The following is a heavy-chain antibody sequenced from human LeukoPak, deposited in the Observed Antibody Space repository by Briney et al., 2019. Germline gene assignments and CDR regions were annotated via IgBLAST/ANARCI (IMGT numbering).Heavy chain of an antibody. CDR1: GGSISGYY. Sequence: SETLSLTCTVSGGSISGYYWSWIRQPPGKGLEWIGDMYYSGSSNFNPSLNSRVTISEDTSKNQFSLKLRSVTAADTAVYYCARAGIGYDSGALDPWGQGTLVTVSA. J-gene: IGHJ5*02. CDR2: MYYSGSS. V-gene: IGHV4-59*01. CDR3: ARAGIGYDSGALDP. D-gene: IGHD3-22*01.